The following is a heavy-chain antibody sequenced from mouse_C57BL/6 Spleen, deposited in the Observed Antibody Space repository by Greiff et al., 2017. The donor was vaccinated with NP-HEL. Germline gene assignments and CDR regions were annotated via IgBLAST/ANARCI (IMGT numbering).Heavy chain of an antibody. V-gene: IGHV3-6*01. CDR2: ISYDGSN. D-gene: IGHD2-4*01. J-gene: IGHJ1*03. CDR1: GYSITSGYY. CDR3: ATKIYYDYEVYWYFDV. Sequence: EVQLQESGPGLVKPSQSLSLTCSVTGYSITSGYYWNWIRQFPGNKLEWMGYISYDGSNNYNPSLKNRISITRDTSKNQFFLKLNSVTTEDTATYYCATKIYYDYEVYWYFDVWGTGTTVTVSS.